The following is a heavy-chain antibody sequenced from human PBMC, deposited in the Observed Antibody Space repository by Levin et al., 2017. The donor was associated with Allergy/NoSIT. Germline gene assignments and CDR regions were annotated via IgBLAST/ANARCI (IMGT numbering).Heavy chain of an antibody. V-gene: IGHV4-59*08. Sequence: SQTLSLTCTVSGGSISSYYWSWIRQPPGTGLEWIGYIYYSGSTTYNPSLKSRLTMSVDTSKNQFSLKLSSVTAADTAVYYCARKPQPYSSGWNYFDYWGQGTLVTVSS. J-gene: IGHJ4*02. CDR3: ARKPQPYSSGWNYFDY. CDR2: IYYSGST. D-gene: IGHD6-19*01. CDR1: GGSISSYY.